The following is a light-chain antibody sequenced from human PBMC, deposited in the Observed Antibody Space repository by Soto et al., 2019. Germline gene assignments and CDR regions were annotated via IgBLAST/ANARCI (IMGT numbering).Light chain of an antibody. Sequence: DIQMTQSPSTLSASVGDRVTITCRASQSISSRLAWYQQKPGKAPKLLIYTASRLESGVPSRFSCSASRTEFTLPISNLQPDDSATYSCQQYNSYPHTFGQGTKLEIK. J-gene: IGKJ2*01. CDR3: QQYNSYPHT. CDR2: TAS. V-gene: IGKV1-5*03. CDR1: QSISSR.